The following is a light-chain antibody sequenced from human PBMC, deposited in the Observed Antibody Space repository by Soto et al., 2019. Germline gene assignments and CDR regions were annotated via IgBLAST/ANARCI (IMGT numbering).Light chain of an antibody. J-gene: IGKJ1*01. CDR1: QSVSSIY. Sequence: EIVLTQSPGTLSLSPGERATLSCRASQSVSSIYLAWYQQKPGQAPRLLMYGASNRATGVPDRFSARGSGTDFSLTISSLEPEDYAVYYCQQYRGSSRTFGQGTKVDIK. CDR3: QQYRGSSRT. CDR2: GAS. V-gene: IGKV3-20*01.